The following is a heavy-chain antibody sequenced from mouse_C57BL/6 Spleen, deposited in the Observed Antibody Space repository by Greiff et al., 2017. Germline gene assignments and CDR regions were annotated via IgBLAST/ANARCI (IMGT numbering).Heavy chain of an antibody. V-gene: IGHV1-4*01. Sequence: QVQLQQSGAELARPGASVKMSCKASGYTFTSYTMHWVKQRPGQGLEWIGYINPSSGYTKYNQKFKDKATLTADKSSSTAYMQLSSLTSEDSAVYYCARYSNYVSYAMDYWGQRTSGTVSS. J-gene: IGHJ4*01. CDR3: ARYSNYVSYAMDY. CDR1: GYTFTSYT. CDR2: INPSSGYT. D-gene: IGHD2-5*01.